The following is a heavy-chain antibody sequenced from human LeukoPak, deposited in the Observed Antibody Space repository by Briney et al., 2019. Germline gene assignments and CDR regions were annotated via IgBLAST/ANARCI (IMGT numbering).Heavy chain of an antibody. CDR1: GGTFSSYA. V-gene: IGHV1-69*01. D-gene: IGHD7-27*01. J-gene: IGHJ2*01. Sequence: SVKVSCKASGGTFSSYAISWVRQAPGQGLEWMGGIIPIFGTANYAQKFQGRVTITADESTSTAYMELSSLGSEDTAVYYCAREAWGGYVDPSRYWYFDLWGRGTLVTVSS. CDR3: AREAWGGYVDPSRYWYFDL. CDR2: IIPIFGTA.